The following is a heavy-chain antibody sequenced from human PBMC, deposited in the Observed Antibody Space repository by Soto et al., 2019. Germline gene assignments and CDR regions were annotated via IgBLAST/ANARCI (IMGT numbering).Heavy chain of an antibody. CDR1: GYTFNSYG. CDR3: ARDREYSGSIGPYDAFDI. CDR2: LNTYNGNT. D-gene: IGHD1-26*01. Sequence: ASVKVSCKASGYTFNSYGISWVRQAPGQGLEWMGWLNTYNGNTNYAQKFQGRVTMTRDTSTSTVYMELSSLRSEDTAVYYCARDREYSGSIGPYDAFDIWGQGTMVT. J-gene: IGHJ3*02. V-gene: IGHV1-18*01.